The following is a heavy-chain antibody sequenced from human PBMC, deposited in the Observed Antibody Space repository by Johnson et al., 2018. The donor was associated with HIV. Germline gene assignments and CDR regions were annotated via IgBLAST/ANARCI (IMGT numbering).Heavy chain of an antibody. D-gene: IGHD6-19*01. V-gene: IGHV3-30*04. CDR1: GFTFNYYA. CDR3: ARDRPTGLIAVAGRNAFDI. Sequence: QVQLVESGGGVVQPGGSLRLSCAASGFTFNYYAMHWVRQAPGKGLEWVAVISYDGTNKYYPDSVKGRFTISRDNSKNNLYLQLSSLRAEDTAVYYCARDRPTGLIAVAGRNAFDIWGQGTAVTVSS. CDR2: ISYDGTNK. J-gene: IGHJ3*02.